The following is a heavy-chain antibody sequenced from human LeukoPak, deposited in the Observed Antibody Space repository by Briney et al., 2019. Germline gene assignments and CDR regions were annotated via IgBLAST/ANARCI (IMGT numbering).Heavy chain of an antibody. J-gene: IGHJ6*02. Sequence: ASVKVSCKASGYTFTSYGISWVRQAPGQGLEWMGWISAYNGNTNYAQKLQGRVTMTTDTSTSTAYMELRSLRSDDTAVYYCARFRSSSWYRDYYYYGMDAWGQGTTVTVSS. D-gene: IGHD6-13*01. CDR1: GYTFTSYG. CDR3: ARFRSSSWYRDYYYYGMDA. V-gene: IGHV1-18*01. CDR2: ISAYNGNT.